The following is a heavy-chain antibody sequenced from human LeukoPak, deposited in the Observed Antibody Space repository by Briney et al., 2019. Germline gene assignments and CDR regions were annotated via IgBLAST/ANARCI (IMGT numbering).Heavy chain of an antibody. D-gene: IGHD6-13*01. V-gene: IGHV4-61*02. J-gene: IGHJ4*02. Sequence: SETLSLTCTVSGGSISNLNYYWSWMRQPAGKGLEWIGRIYASGSTNYNPSLKSRVTISVDTSTNQFSLPLSSVTAADTAVYYCARGSSWYRGDFDYWGQGTLVTVSS. CDR3: ARGSSWYRGDFDY. CDR2: IYASGST. CDR1: GGSISNLNYY.